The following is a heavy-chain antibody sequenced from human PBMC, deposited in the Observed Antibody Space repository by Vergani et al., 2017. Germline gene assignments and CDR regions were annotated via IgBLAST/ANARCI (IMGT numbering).Heavy chain of an antibody. CDR1: EFTFSNYA. CDR2: ISGSGVSA. CDR3: ARGRSTSLPD. J-gene: IGHJ4*02. V-gene: IGHV3-23*01. Sequence: EVQLLESGGGLVPPGGSLRLTCAASEFTFSNYAMNWVRQAPGEGLEWVAGISGSGVSAYYTDSVKGRFTISRDNSKNTLYLQMNSLRDEDTAVYYCARGRSTSLPDWGQGTLVTVSS. D-gene: IGHD2-2*01.